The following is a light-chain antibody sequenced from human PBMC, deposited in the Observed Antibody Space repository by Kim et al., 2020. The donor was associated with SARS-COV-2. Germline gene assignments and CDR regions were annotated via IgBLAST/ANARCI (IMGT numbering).Light chain of an antibody. V-gene: IGKV3-20*01. CDR3: QQYGIHGR. CDR2: GAS. CDR1: QSVSSSY. Sequence: EIVLTQSPGTLSLSPGERATLSCRASQSVSSSYLAWYQQKPGQAPRLLIYGASSRATGIPDRFSGSGSGTDFTLTISRLEPEDFAVYYCQQYGIHGRFGGGTKVEIK. J-gene: IGKJ4*02.